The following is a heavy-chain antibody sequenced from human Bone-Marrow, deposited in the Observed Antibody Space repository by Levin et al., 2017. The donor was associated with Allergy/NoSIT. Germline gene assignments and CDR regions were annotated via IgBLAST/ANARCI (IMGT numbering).Heavy chain of an antibody. CDR2: ISGSGGRT. J-gene: IGHJ6*02. D-gene: IGHD3-3*01. Sequence: GESLKISCGASGFTFDTFTMSWVRQGPGRGLEWLADISGSGGRTYYADSVKGRFSISRDNSKNIVYLQMNSLRGEDTAVYYCARGTLVGVVISDYYYYAMDVWGQGTAVTVSS. CDR1: GFTFDTFT. V-gene: IGHV3-23*01. CDR3: ARGTLVGVVISDYYYYAMDV.